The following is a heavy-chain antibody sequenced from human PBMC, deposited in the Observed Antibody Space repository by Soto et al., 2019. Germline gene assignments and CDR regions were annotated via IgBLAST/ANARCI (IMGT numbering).Heavy chain of an antibody. D-gene: IGHD3-3*01. J-gene: IGHJ5*02. V-gene: IGHV1-69*13. Sequence: SVKVACKASGGTFSSYAISWVRQAPGQGLEWMGGIIPIFGTANYAQKFQGRVTITADESTSTAYMELSSLRSEDTAVYYCARDIISREFWSGYFWFDPWGQGTLVTVSS. CDR1: GGTFSSYA. CDR2: IIPIFGTA. CDR3: ARDIISREFWSGYFWFDP.